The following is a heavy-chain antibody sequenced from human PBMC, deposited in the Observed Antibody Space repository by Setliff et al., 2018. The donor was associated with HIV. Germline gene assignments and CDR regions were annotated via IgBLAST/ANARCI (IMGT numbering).Heavy chain of an antibody. CDR3: ARGGEGLAN. CDR2: INPNSGPT. J-gene: IGHJ4*02. Sequence: ASVKVSCKVSDVTPSNYALNWVRQAPGQGLEWMGRINPNSGPTNYAQKFQGRVTVTRDTSISTAYMELSRLRSDDTAVYYCARGGEGLANWGQGTLVTVSS. V-gene: IGHV1-2*06. D-gene: IGHD3-16*01. CDR1: DVTPSNYA.